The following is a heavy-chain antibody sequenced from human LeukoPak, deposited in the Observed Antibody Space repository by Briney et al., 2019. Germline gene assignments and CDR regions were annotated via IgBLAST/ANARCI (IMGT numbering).Heavy chain of an antibody. CDR3: ATQIGDDYGDYGARRWFDP. J-gene: IGHJ5*02. CDR1: GYTLTELS. CDR2: FDPEDGET. V-gene: IGHV1-24*01. D-gene: IGHD4-17*01. Sequence: GASVKVSCKVSGYTLTELSMHWVRQAPGKGLEWMGGFDPEDGETIYAQKFQGRVTMTEDTSTDTAYMELSSLRSEDTAVYYCATQIGDDYGDYGARRWFDPWGQGTLVTVSS.